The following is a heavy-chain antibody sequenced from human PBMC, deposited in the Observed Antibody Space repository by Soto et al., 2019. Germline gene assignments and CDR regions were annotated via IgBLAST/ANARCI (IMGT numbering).Heavy chain of an antibody. CDR1: GYTFTSYG. Sequence: QVQLVQSGAEVKKPGASVKVSCKASGYTFTSYGISWVRQAPGQGLEWMGWISAYNGNTNYAQKLQGRVTMTTDTSRRTAYMERGSWSSAAPAVNYCARIKWVGTYLDSWAQETRATASS. D-gene: IGHD1-26*01. CDR2: ISAYNGNT. V-gene: IGHV1-18*04. CDR3: ARIKWVGTYLDS. J-gene: IGHJ4*02.